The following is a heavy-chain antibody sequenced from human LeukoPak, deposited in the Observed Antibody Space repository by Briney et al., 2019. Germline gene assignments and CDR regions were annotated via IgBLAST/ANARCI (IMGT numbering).Heavy chain of an antibody. D-gene: IGHD2-15*01. V-gene: IGHV1-69*01. CDR2: IIPIFGTA. J-gene: IGHJ4*02. Sequence: ASVKVSCKASGGTFSSYAISWVRQAPGQGLEWMGGIIPIFGTANYAQKFQGRVTITADESTSTAYMELSSLRSEDTAVYYCARVGVVAATRGFFDYWGQGTLVTVSS. CDR1: GGTFSSYA. CDR3: ARVGVVAATRGFFDY.